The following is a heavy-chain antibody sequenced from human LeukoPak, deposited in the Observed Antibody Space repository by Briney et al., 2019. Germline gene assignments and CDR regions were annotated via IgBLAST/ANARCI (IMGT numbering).Heavy chain of an antibody. V-gene: IGHV3-7*01. Sequence: PGGSLRLSCAASGFTFSSYWMSWVRQAPGKGLEWVANIKQDGSEKYYVDSVKGRFTISRDNAKNSLYLQMNSLRAEDTAVCYCARGEDLPYYYMDVWGKGTTVTVSS. D-gene: IGHD1-26*01. CDR3: ARGEDLPYYYMDV. J-gene: IGHJ6*03. CDR2: IKQDGSEK. CDR1: GFTFSSYW.